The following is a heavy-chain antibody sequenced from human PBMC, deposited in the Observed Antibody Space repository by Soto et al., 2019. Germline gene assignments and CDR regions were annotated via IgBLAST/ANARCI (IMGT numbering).Heavy chain of an antibody. D-gene: IGHD6-13*01. CDR3: ARGIATGQLDP. Sequence: ASVKVSCKASGYTFTTYTMNWVRQAPGQRLEWMGWINPVNGNTKSSQKFQDRVIITRDTSASTAYMELRSLRSEDTAVYYCARGIATGQLDPWGQGTQVTVSS. V-gene: IGHV1-3*01. J-gene: IGHJ5*02. CDR2: INPVNGNT. CDR1: GYTFTTYT.